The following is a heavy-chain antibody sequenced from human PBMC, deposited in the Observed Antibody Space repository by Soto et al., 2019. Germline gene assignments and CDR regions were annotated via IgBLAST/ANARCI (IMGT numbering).Heavy chain of an antibody. Sequence: GASVKVSCKASGGTFSSYAISWVRQAPGQGLEWMGGIIPIFGTANYAQKFQGRVTITADESTSTAYMELSSLRSEDTAVYYCARARLNDHYYYYGMDVWGQGTTVTVSS. CDR2: IIPIFGTA. J-gene: IGHJ6*02. D-gene: IGHD2-8*01. CDR1: GGTFSSYA. CDR3: ARARLNDHYYYYGMDV. V-gene: IGHV1-69*13.